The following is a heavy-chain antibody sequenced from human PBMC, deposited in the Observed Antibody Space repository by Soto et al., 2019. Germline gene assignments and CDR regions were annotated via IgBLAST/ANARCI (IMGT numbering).Heavy chain of an antibody. CDR1: GYTFTSYD. D-gene: IGHD6-6*01. Sequence: ASVKDSCKASGYTFTSYDINWVRQATGQGPEWMGWMNPNSGNTGYAQKLQGRVTMTRNTSISTAYMELSSLRSEDTAVYYCARAVRIAARNIGTYYFDYWGQGTLVTVSS. J-gene: IGHJ4*02. CDR2: MNPNSGNT. CDR3: ARAVRIAARNIGTYYFDY. V-gene: IGHV1-8*02.